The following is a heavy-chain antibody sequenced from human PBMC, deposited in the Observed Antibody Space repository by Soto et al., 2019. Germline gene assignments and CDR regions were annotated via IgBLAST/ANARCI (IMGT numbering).Heavy chain of an antibody. V-gene: IGHV1-69*06. D-gene: IGHD2-2*01. J-gene: IGHJ5*02. CDR1: GGTFSSYA. CDR3: ARVSYCTSDSCYYDYASCWFDP. Sequence: GASVKVSCKASGGTFSSYAISWVRQAPGQGLERMGGIIPIFGTANYAQKFQGRVTITADKSTSTAYMELSSLRSEDTAVYYCARVSYCTSDSCYYDYASCWFDPWGQGTLVTVSS. CDR2: IIPIFGTA.